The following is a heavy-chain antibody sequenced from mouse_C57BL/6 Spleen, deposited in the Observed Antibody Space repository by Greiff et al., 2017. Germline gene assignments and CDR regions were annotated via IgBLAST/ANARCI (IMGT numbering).Heavy chain of an antibody. Sequence: EVKLVESGGGLVKPGGSLKLSCAASGFTFSSYAMSWVRQTPEKRLEWVATISDGGSYTYYPDNVKGLFPISRDNAKNNLYLQMSHLKSEDTAMYYCARDNGDYDADYYAMDYWGQGTSVTVSS. CDR3: ARDNGDYDADYYAMDY. D-gene: IGHD2-4*01. J-gene: IGHJ4*01. CDR1: GFTFSSYA. V-gene: IGHV5-4*01. CDR2: ISDGGSYT.